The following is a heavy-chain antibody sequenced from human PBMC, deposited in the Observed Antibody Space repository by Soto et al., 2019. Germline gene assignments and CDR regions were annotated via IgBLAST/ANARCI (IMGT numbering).Heavy chain of an antibody. V-gene: IGHV3-74*01. J-gene: IGHJ6*02. CDR3: ARGLRGRYGMDV. D-gene: IGHD3-16*01. CDR2: IRYDGRIT. Sequence: EVQLVESGGGLVQPGGSLRLSCAASGFTFSSYWMHWVRQAPGKGLVWVSRIRYDGRITNYAYSVKGRSTISRDDDKKTVYLQMNSLRAEDTAVYYCARGLRGRYGMDVWCQGTTVTVSS. CDR1: GFTFSSYW.